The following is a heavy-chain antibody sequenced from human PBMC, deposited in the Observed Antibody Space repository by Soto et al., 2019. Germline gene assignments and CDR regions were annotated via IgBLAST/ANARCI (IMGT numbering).Heavy chain of an antibody. CDR1: GGTFSSYT. J-gene: IGHJ6*03. CDR3: ARGLELPDYYYYYMDV. Sequence: EASVKVCCKASGGTFSSYTISWVRQAPGQGLEWMGRIIPILGIANYAQKFQGRVTITADKSTSTAYMELSSLRSEDTAVYYCARGLELPDYYYYYMDVWGKGTTVTVSS. V-gene: IGHV1-69*02. CDR2: IIPILGIA. D-gene: IGHD1-7*01.